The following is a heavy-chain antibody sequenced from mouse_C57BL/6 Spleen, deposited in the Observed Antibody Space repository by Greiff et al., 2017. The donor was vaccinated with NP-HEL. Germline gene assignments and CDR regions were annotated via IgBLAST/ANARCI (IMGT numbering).Heavy chain of an antibody. CDR1: GYTFTSYG. J-gene: IGHJ4*01. V-gene: IGHV1-81*01. CDR3: ARSHYELEAMDY. CDR2: IYPRSGNT. D-gene: IGHD1-1*01. Sequence: QVQLKESGAELARPGASVKLSCKASGYTFTSYGISWVKQRTGQGLEWIGEIYPRSGNTYYNEKFKGKATLTADKSSSTAYMELRSLTSEDSAVYFCARSHYELEAMDYWGQGTSVTVSS.